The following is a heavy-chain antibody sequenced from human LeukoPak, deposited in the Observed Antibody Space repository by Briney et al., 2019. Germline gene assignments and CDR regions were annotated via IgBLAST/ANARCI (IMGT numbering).Heavy chain of an antibody. CDR3: ARGIQLWEYFDY. Sequence: GGSLRLSCAASGFTFSSYAMHWVRQAPGKGLEYVSAISSNGGSTYYANSVKGRFTISRDNSKNTLYLQMGSLRAEDTAVYYCARGIQLWEYFDYWGQGTLVTVSS. D-gene: IGHD5-18*01. CDR2: ISSNGGST. J-gene: IGHJ4*02. CDR1: GFTFSSYA. V-gene: IGHV3-64*01.